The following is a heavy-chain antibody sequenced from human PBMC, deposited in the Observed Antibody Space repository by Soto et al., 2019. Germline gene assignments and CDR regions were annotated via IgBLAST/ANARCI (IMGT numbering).Heavy chain of an antibody. J-gene: IGHJ4*02. V-gene: IGHV4-4*02. CDR1: GGFISSSNW. CDR3: ARKGGLWSAPFDY. D-gene: IGHD2-8*02. CDR2: IYHSGST. Sequence: QVQLQESGPGLVKPSGTLSLTCAVSGGFISSSNWWSWVRQPPGKGLEWIGEIYHSGSTNYNPSLKSRVTLSVDKSKNQFSLKLCSVTAGDTAVYYCARKGGLWSAPFDYWGQGTLVTFSS.